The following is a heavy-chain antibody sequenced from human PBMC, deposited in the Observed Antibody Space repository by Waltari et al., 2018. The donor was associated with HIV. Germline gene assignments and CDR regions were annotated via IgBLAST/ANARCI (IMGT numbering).Heavy chain of an antibody. D-gene: IGHD2-2*01. Sequence: QLQLVQLGAEVKKPGASVMVYCTASVYPFTSDGLDWVREAPGAGLEWMGWISAYNENTNYAQKLQGRVTMTTDTSTSTASMELRSLRSDDTAVYYCARDRYCSSTSCLIRAFDIWGQGTMVTVSS. CDR3: ARDRYCSSTSCLIRAFDI. J-gene: IGHJ3*02. CDR1: VYPFTSDG. V-gene: IGHV1-18*01. CDR2: ISAYNENT.